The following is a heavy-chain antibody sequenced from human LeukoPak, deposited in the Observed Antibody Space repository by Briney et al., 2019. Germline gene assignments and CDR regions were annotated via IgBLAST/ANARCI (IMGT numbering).Heavy chain of an antibody. D-gene: IGHD2-8*01. CDR2: VYHSGST. J-gene: IGHJ3*02. V-gene: IGHV4-38-2*01. CDR3: ARQINGYAFDI. Sequence: PSETLSLTCDVSGFSINSGYYWGWIRPPPGKGLEWIAIVYHSGSTYYSPSLRSRVTTSVDTSKNHLALKLSSVSAADTAVYYCARQINGYAFDIWGQGTMLTVSS. CDR1: GFSINSGYY.